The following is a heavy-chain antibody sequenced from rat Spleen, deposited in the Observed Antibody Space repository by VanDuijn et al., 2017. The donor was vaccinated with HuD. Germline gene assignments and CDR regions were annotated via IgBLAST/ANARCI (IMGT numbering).Heavy chain of an antibody. V-gene: IGHV5-31*01. J-gene: IGHJ3*01. CDR2: ITNASGRT. D-gene: IGHD1-12*03. Sequence: EVQLVESGGGLVQPGGSLKLSCVASGFTFNNYWMTWIRQAPGKGLEWVASITNASGRTYYPDSVKGRFTISRDNAKSTLYLQMNSLRSEDTATYYCTRDGDGSRGWFAYWGQGTLVTVSS. CDR3: TRDGDGSRGWFAY. CDR1: GFTFNNYW.